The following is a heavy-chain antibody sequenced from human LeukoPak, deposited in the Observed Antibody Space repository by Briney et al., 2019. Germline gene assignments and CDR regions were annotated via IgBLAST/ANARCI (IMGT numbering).Heavy chain of an antibody. CDR1: GGTFSSYA. CDR2: IIPIFGTA. V-gene: IGHV1-69*13. CDR3: ARDTLGSGPAPYGMDV. D-gene: IGHD3-10*01. J-gene: IGHJ6*02. Sequence: ASVKVSCKASGGTFSSYAISWVRQAPRQGLEWMGGIIPIFGTANYAQKFQGRVTITADESTSTAYMELSSLRSEDTAVYYCARDTLGSGPAPYGMDVWGQGTTVTVSS.